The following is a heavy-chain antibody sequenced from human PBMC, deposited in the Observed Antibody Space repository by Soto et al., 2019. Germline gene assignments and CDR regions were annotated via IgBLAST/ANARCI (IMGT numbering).Heavy chain of an antibody. CDR1: GGTFSTSS. V-gene: IGHV1-69*01. J-gene: IGHJ4*02. CDR2: IIPIFSKT. D-gene: IGHD2-15*01. Sequence: QVQLVQSGAEVKEPGTSLKVSCKASGGTFSTSSFVWVRQGPGQGLEWMGGIIPIFSKTNVAQKFQGRITFTADESTRTAYMELSSLRSEDTAIYYCARDVVRSTGGDSWGQGTLVTVSS. CDR3: ARDVVRSTGGDS.